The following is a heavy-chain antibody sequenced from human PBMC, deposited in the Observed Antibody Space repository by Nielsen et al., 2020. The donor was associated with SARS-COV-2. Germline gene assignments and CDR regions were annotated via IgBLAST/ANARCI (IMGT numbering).Heavy chain of an antibody. Sequence: ASVQVSCMTSGYTFTTHVITWVGQAPGRGRDGVGWINKDNGKKQYAQTIQGRVSVTTDNSTNTVYLELRSLTSDDTAMFYCARDHGEFYGSGSPTGFDYWGQGTMVTVSS. CDR1: GYTFTTHV. CDR3: ARDHGEFYGSGSPTGFDY. J-gene: IGHJ4*02. D-gene: IGHD3-10*01. CDR2: INKDNGKK. V-gene: IGHV1-18*01.